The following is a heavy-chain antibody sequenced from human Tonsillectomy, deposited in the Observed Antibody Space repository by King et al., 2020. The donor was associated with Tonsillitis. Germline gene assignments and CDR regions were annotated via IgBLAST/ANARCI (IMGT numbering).Heavy chain of an antibody. J-gene: IGHJ4*02. Sequence: QLVQSGGGVVQPGRSLRLSCAASGFTFSTYGMHWVRQAPGKGLEWVAVISSVGTNKYYAASVKGRFTISRDNSKNTLYLQMNSLRTEDTAVYYCANHYLDGDYWGQGTLVTVSS. CDR2: ISSVGTNK. CDR1: GFTFSTYG. CDR3: ANHYLDGDY. V-gene: IGHV3-30-3*01. D-gene: IGHD1-1*01.